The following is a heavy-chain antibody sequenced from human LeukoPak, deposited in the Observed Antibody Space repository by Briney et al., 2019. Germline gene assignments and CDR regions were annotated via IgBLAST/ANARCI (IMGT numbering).Heavy chain of an antibody. V-gene: IGHV1-2*06. CDR3: ARDWGGAIDY. Sequence: ASVKVSCKASGYTFTGYYMHWVRQAPGQGFDWMGRINPNSGGTNYAQKFQGRVTMTRDTSISTAYMELSRLRSDDTAVYYGARDWGGAIDYWGQGTLVTVSS. D-gene: IGHD3-16*01. CDR1: GYTFTGYY. CDR2: INPNSGGT. J-gene: IGHJ4*02.